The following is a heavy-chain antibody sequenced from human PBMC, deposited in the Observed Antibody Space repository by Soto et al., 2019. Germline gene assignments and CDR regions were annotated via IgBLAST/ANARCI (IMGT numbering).Heavy chain of an antibody. J-gene: IGHJ4*02. CDR2: IFPDDSDT. CDR1: GFTFTDYW. D-gene: IGHD6-6*01. V-gene: IGHV5-51*01. Sequence: GEALKISCKASGFTFTDYWIGWLRQMPGKGLEWMGIIFPDDSDTKYSPSFQGQVIISADRSVTTAYLQMSSLKASDTAIYYCANLPPLAHTLARYFFTFWLQGTPVTVSS. CDR3: ANLPPLAHTLARYFFTF.